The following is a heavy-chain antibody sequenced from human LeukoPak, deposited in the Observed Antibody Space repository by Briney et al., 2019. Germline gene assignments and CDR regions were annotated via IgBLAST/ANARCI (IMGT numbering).Heavy chain of an antibody. CDR2: ISGSGGST. Sequence: GGSLRLSCAASGFTVSSNYMSWVRQAPGKGLEWVSAISGSGGSTYYADSVKGRFTISRDNSKNTLYLQMNSLRAEDTAVYYCAKARAQYSSGWNDAFDIWGQGTMVTVSS. CDR1: GFTVSSNY. J-gene: IGHJ3*02. CDR3: AKARAQYSSGWNDAFDI. V-gene: IGHV3-23*01. D-gene: IGHD6-19*01.